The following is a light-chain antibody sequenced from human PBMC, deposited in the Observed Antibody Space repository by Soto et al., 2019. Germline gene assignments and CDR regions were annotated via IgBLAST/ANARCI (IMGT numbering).Light chain of an antibody. Sequence: DIQMTQSPSTLSASVGDRVTVTCRASQSINTWLAWYQQKPGKAPKLLIYDASSLQSGVPSRFTGRGSGTELTLTISSLQPDDFATYYCQQYDTYSRTFGQGTKVEIK. V-gene: IGKV1-5*01. CDR1: QSINTW. CDR2: DAS. J-gene: IGKJ1*01. CDR3: QQYDTYSRT.